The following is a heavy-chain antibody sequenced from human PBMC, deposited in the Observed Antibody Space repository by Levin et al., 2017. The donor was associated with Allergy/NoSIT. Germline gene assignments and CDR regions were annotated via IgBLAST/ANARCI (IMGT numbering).Heavy chain of an antibody. D-gene: IGHD6-6*01. CDR1: GFTFSSYN. V-gene: IGHV3-21*01. CDR2: ISSSGSYI. CDR3: ARVASIAAMDV. Sequence: GGSLRLSCAASGFTFSSYNMNWVRQAPGKGLEWVSSISSSGSYIYYADSVKGRFTISRDNAKNSLYLQMNSLRAEDTAVYYCARVASIAAMDVWGKGTTVTVSS. J-gene: IGHJ6*04.